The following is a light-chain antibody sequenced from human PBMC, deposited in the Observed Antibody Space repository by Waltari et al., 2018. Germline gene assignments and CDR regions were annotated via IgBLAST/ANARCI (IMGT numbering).Light chain of an antibody. V-gene: IGLV1-44*01. Sequence: QSVLTQPPSASGTPGHRVTISCPGSSSNFGAHVATWYQHPPGTAPKLLIYRNDRRPSAVPDRFSASKSGTSASLAISGLRPEDEADYYCASWDDSLNGRWVFGGGTKLTVL. CDR1: SSNFGAHV. CDR3: ASWDDSLNGRWV. CDR2: RND. J-gene: IGLJ2*01.